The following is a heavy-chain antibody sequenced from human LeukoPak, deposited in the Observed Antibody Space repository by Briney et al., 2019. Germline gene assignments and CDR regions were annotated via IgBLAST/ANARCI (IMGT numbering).Heavy chain of an antibody. D-gene: IGHD3-3*01. CDR2: IYHSGST. CDR1: GYSISSGYY. J-gene: IGHJ6*03. Sequence: SETLSLTCTVSGYSISSGYYWGWIRQPPGKGLEWIGIIYHSGSTYYNPSLKSRVTMSVDTSKNQFSLKLSSVTAADTAVYYCARALYYDFWSGYYSPKTGVYYYYMDVWGKGTTVTVSS. CDR3: ARALYYDFWSGYYSPKTGVYYYYMDV. V-gene: IGHV4-38-2*02.